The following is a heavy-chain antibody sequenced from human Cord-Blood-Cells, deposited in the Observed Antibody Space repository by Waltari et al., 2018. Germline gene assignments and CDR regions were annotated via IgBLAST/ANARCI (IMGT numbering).Heavy chain of an antibody. Sequence: QVQLVQSGAEVKKHGASVKVSCKASGYTFTGYYITWVRPAPGQGLEWMGWINPNSGGTNYAQKFQGRVTMTRDTSISTAYMELSRLRSDDTAVYYCARDWGNYYYMDVWGKGTTVTVSS. CDR2: INPNSGGT. CDR1: GYTFTGYY. V-gene: IGHV1-2*02. CDR3: ARDWGNYYYMDV. J-gene: IGHJ6*03. D-gene: IGHD7-27*01.